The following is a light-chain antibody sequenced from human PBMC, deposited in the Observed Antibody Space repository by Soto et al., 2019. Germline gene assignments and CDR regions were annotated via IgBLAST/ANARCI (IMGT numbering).Light chain of an antibody. Sequence: EIVLTPSPGPLSLSPGERATLSCRARQSVSSNYLAWYQQKPGQAPRLLIYGASSRATGIPDRFSGSGSGTDFTLTISRLEPEDSAVYYCQQYGNSPYTFGQGTKLEI. CDR2: GAS. V-gene: IGKV3-20*01. CDR3: QQYGNSPYT. CDR1: QSVSSNY. J-gene: IGKJ2*01.